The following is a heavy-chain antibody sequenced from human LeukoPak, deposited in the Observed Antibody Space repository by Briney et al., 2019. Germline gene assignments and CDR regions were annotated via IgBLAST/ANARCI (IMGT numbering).Heavy chain of an antibody. CDR1: GFTFSTYA. D-gene: IGHD1-26*01. CDR3: ARGRKLGAPTYFFDY. Sequence: GGSLRLSCAASGFTFSTYAMNWVRQAPGQGLERVSGISGSGDNTYYADSVRGRFTISRDKSKSTVYLQMNSLGVEDTAIYYCARGRKLGAPTYFFDYWGQGTLVTVSS. J-gene: IGHJ4*02. V-gene: IGHV3-23*01. CDR2: ISGSGDNT.